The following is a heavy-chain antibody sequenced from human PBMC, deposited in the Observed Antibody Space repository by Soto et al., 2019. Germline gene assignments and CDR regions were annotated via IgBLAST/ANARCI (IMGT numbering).Heavy chain of an antibody. D-gene: IGHD3-22*01. CDR1: GYRFSSYG. CDR2: ISPYNDDT. Sequence: QAQLVQSGAEVKKPGASVKVSCKASGYRFSSYGISWVRQAPGQGLEWLGWISPYNDDTKYAQKLQGRVTMTTDTSTRTAYMDLRSLSSDDTAVYYCARGGYYDSSGSRNYHYYGINVWGQGTTITVSS. V-gene: IGHV1-18*01. CDR3: ARGGYYDSSGSRNYHYYGINV. J-gene: IGHJ6*02.